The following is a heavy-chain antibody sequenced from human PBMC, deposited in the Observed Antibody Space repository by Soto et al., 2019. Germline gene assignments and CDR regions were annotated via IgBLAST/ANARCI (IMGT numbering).Heavy chain of an antibody. CDR2: INHSGST. D-gene: IGHD3-3*01. Sequence: TLSLTCAVYGGSFSGYYWSWIRQPPGKGLEWIGEINHSGSTNYNPSLKSRVTISVDTSKNQFSLKLSSVTAADTAVYYCARGAVGYYDFWSGFNRDGMDVWGQGTTVTVSS. J-gene: IGHJ6*02. CDR1: GGSFSGYY. CDR3: ARGAVGYYDFWSGFNRDGMDV. V-gene: IGHV4-34*01.